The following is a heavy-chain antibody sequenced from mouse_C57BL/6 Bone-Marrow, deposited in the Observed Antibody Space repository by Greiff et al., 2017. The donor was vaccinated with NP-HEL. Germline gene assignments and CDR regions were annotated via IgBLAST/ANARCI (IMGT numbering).Heavy chain of an antibody. J-gene: IGHJ2*01. D-gene: IGHD2-2*01. V-gene: IGHV1-54*01. CDR3: ARSYGYLGYSFAY. CDR2: INPGSGGT. Sequence: QVQLQQSGAELVRPGTSVKVSCKASGYAFTNYLIEWVKQRPGQGLEWIGVINPGSGGTNYNEKFKGKATLNADKSSSTAYMQLSSLTSEDSAVYFCARSYGYLGYSFAYWGQGTTLTVSS. CDR1: GYAFTNYL.